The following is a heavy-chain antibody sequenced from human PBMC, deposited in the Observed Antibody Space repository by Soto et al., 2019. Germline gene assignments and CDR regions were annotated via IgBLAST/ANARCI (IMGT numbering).Heavy chain of an antibody. Sequence: QVQLVESGGGVVQPGRSLRLSCAASGFRFSNYGMHWVRQAPGKGLEWLAVIVADGTGLHYADSVRGRFTISRDNYKNTLYLQLNSLGADDAALYFCPRDDDPPDNGLDHWGQGTLVTGSS. V-gene: IGHV3-33*01. D-gene: IGHD1-1*01. CDR2: IVADGTGL. J-gene: IGHJ4*02. CDR1: GFRFSNYG. CDR3: PRDDDPPDNGLDH.